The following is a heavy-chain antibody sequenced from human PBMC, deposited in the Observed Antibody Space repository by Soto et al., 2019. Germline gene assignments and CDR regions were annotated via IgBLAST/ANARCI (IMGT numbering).Heavy chain of an antibody. V-gene: IGHV3-33*06. D-gene: IGHD3-10*01. CDR2: IWYDGSNK. CDR3: AKGPGSFDY. CDR1: GFTFSSYG. J-gene: IGHJ4*02. Sequence: QVQLVESGGGVVQPGRSLRLSCAASGFTFSSYGMHWVRQAPGKGLEWVAVIWYDGSNKYYADSVKGRFTISRDNSKNTLYLQMSSLRAEDTAVYYCAKGPGSFDYWGQGTLVTGSS.